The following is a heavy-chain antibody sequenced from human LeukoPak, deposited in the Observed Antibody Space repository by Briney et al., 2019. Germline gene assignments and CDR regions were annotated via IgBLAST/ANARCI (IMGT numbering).Heavy chain of an antibody. Sequence: GRSLRLSCAASGFTFSTYAMHWVRQAPGKGLEWVAATSSEGSNKDYADSVKGRFTISRDNSKNTLYLQLNSLRAEDTAVYYCARDLGGYCSSTSCPSDYWGQGTLVSVSS. CDR1: GFTFSTYA. CDR3: ARDLGGYCSSTSCPSDY. V-gene: IGHV3-30-3*01. J-gene: IGHJ4*02. D-gene: IGHD2-2*03. CDR2: TSSEGSNK.